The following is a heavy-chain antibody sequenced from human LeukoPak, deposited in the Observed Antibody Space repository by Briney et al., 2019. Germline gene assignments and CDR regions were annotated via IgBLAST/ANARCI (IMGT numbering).Heavy chain of an antibody. CDR2: IYPGDSDT. J-gene: IGHJ4*02. CDR3: ARRGTAMVIDY. Sequence: GESLKISCKGSGYSFTSYWIGWVRQMPGKGLEWMGIIYPGDSDTRYSPSFQGQVTISADKSISTAYLQWSSLTASDTAIYYCARRGTAMVIDYRGQGTLVTVSS. D-gene: IGHD5-18*01. V-gene: IGHV5-51*01. CDR1: GYSFTSYW.